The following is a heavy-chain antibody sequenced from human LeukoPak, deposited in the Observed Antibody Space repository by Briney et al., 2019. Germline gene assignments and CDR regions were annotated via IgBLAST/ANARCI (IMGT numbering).Heavy chain of an antibody. J-gene: IGHJ4*02. CDR2: ISYDGSNK. V-gene: IGHV3-30-3*01. CDR1: GFTFSSYA. Sequence: GGSLRLSCAASGFTFSSYAMHWVRQAPGKGLEWVAVISYDGSNKYYADSVKGRFTISRDNSKNTLYLQMNSLRAEDTAVYYCAKVHSGSYYRGPFDYWGQGTLVTVSS. CDR3: AKVHSGSYYRGPFDY. D-gene: IGHD1-26*01.